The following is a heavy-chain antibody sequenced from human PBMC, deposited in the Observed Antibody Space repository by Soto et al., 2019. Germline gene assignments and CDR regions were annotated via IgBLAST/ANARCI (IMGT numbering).Heavy chain of an antibody. Sequence: PGGSLRLSCAASGFTFSSYWMHWVRQAPGKGLVWDSRINSDESSTSYADSVKGRFTISRDNAKNTLYLQMNSLRAEDTAVYYCARDGSGLGIDLDYWGQGALVTVSS. V-gene: IGHV3-74*01. CDR3: ARDGSGLGIDLDY. D-gene: IGHD3-16*01. J-gene: IGHJ4*02. CDR1: GFTFSSYW. CDR2: INSDESST.